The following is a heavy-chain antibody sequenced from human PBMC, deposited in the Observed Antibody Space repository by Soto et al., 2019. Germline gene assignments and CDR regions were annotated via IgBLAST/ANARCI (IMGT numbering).Heavy chain of an antibody. J-gene: IGHJ4*02. D-gene: IGHD2-15*01. V-gene: IGHV4-59*01. Sequence: PSETLSLTCTVSGGSISSSYWSWIRQPPGKGLQWIGYIYYGGVTNYNPSLKSRVTLSVDTSKNQFSLKLSSVTAADTAVYYCAIDRGHCSGGNCYHAYYSDYWGQGTQVTVSS. CDR3: AIDRGHCSGGNCYHAYYSDY. CDR1: GGSISSSY. CDR2: IYYGGVT.